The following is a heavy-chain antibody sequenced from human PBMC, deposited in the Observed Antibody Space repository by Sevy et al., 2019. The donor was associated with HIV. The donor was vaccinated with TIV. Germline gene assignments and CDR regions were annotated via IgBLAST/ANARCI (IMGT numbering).Heavy chain of an antibody. J-gene: IGHJ1*01. CDR3: VRDGISRCSGGGGAVEYFQH. D-gene: IGHD2-15*01. CDR2: VNQDGGEK. CDR1: GFTFTRYW. V-gene: IGHV3-7*01. Sequence: GGSLRLSCEASGFTFTRYWMSWVRQDPGKGLEWVANVNQDGGEKHYVDSVKGRFTISRDNAKNSVDLQMSSLRAEDTAVYYCVRDGISRCSGGGGAVEYFQHWGQGTLVTVSS.